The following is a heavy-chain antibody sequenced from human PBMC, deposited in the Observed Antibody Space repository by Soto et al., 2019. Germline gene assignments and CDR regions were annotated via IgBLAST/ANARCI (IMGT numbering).Heavy chain of an antibody. J-gene: IGHJ5*02. V-gene: IGHV1-3*01. CDR3: ARSPPGSVDWFDH. CDR1: GYTFTTYA. Sequence: ASVKVSSKASGYTFTTYAIHWLRQAPGQRLEWMGWINPGNDNTKYSQKFQGRVTITRDTSATTVYMDLSSLRSEDSAVYYCARSPPGSVDWFDHWGQGPLVNVS. D-gene: IGHD3-10*01. CDR2: INPGNDNT.